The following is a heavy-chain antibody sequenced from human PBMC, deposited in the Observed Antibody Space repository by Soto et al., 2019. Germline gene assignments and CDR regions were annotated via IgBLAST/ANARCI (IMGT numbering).Heavy chain of an antibody. J-gene: IGHJ6*02. CDR1: GYTFTSYG. CDR2: ISAYNGNT. Sequence: QVQLVQSGDEEKKPGASVKVSCKASGYTFTSYGISWVRQAPGQGLEWMGWISAYNGNTNYAQKLQGRVTMTTDTSTSTAYMELRSLRSDDTAVYYCARDDYGDYGQNYYYYGMDVWGQGTTVTVSS. V-gene: IGHV1-18*01. D-gene: IGHD4-17*01. CDR3: ARDDYGDYGQNYYYYGMDV.